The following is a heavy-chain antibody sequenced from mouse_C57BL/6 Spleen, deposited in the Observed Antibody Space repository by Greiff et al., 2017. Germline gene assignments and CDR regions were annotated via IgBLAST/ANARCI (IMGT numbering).Heavy chain of an antibody. Sequence: QVQLLQSGPGLVQPSPSLSITCTVSGFSLTSYGVHWVRQSPGKGLEWLGVIWCGGSTASNAAFIYSLCISKDKSKRQVFFKMYRRQADDTAIYYCARDGCYWYFDDWGTGTTVTVSS. V-gene: IGHV2-2*01. CDR1: GFSLTSYG. D-gene: IGHD2-3*01. CDR2: IWCGGST. CDR3: ARDGCYWYFDD. J-gene: IGHJ1*03.